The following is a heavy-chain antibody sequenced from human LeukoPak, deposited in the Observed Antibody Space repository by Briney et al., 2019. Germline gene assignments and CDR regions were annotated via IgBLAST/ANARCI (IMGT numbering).Heavy chain of an antibody. J-gene: IGHJ4*02. V-gene: IGHV4-34*01. D-gene: IGHD2-15*01. CDR2: INYSGST. CDR3: ARGVCSGGSCYSEWNY. CDR1: GGSFSGYY. Sequence: SETLSLTCAVYGGSFSGYYWSWIRQPPGKGLEWIGEINYSGSTNYNPSLKGRVTISVDTSKNQFSLKLSSVTAADTAVYYCARGVCSGGSCYSEWNYWGQGTLVTVSS.